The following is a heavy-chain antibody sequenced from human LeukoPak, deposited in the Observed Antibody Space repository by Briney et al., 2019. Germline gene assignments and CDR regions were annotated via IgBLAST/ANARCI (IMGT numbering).Heavy chain of an antibody. CDR2: IYHSGST. J-gene: IGHJ4*02. D-gene: IGHD7-27*01. CDR1: DYSISSGYY. CDR3: ARHLTGDHLYFDY. V-gene: IGHV4-38-2*01. Sequence: SETLSLTCAVSDYSISSGYYWGWIRQPPGNGLEWIGSIYHSGSTYYNPSLKSRVTISVDTSKNQFSLKLSSVTAADTVVYYCARHLTGDHLYFDYWGQGTLVTVSS.